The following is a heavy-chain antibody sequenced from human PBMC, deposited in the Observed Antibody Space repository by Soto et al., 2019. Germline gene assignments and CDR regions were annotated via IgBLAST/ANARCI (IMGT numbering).Heavy chain of an antibody. V-gene: IGHV3-30*18. CDR3: AEDIRDDDY. CDR2: ISYDGSNK. D-gene: IGHD4-17*01. Sequence: GGSLRLSCAASGFNFSSYGRHWVRQAPGKGLEWVAVISYDGSNKYYADSVKGRFTISRDNSKNTLYLQMNSLRAEDTAVYYCAEDIRDDDYWGQGTLVTVSS. CDR1: GFNFSSYG. J-gene: IGHJ4*02.